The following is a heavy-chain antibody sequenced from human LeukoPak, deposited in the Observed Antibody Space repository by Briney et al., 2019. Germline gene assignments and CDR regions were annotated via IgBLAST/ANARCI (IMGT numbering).Heavy chain of an antibody. J-gene: IGHJ4*02. CDR3: ARDEWKQQLELDY. CDR2: INSDGSST. V-gene: IGHV3-74*01. CDR1: GFTFSTHW. Sequence: GGSLRLSCAASGFTFSTHWMYWVRQAPGKELVWVSRINSDGSSTSYADSVKGRFTISRDNAKNTLYLQMNSLRAEDTAVYYCARDEWKQQLELDYWGQGTLVTVSS. D-gene: IGHD6-13*01.